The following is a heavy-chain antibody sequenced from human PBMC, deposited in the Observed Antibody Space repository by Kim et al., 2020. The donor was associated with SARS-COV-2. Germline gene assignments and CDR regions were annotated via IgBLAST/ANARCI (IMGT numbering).Heavy chain of an antibody. V-gene: IGHV3-23*01. J-gene: IGHJ4*02. CDR3: AKDLPAFYDSSGYYHPFDY. D-gene: IGHD3-22*01. Sequence: GRLTISRDNSKNTLYLQMNSLRAEDTAVYYCAKDLPAFYDSSGYYHPFDYWGQGTLVTVSS.